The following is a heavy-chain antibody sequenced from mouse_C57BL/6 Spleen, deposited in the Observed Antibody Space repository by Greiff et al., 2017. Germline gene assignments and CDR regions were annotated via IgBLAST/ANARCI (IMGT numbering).Heavy chain of an antibody. CDR3: ARGGFGYAMDY. Sequence: QVQLKQPGAELVKPGASVTLSCKASGYTFTSSWMHWVKQRPGQGLEWIGMIHPNSGSTNYNEKLKIKATLTVDKSSSTAYMQLSSLTSEDSAVYYCARGGFGYAMDYWGQGTSVTVSS. J-gene: IGHJ4*01. CDR1: GYTFTSSW. CDR2: IHPNSGST. V-gene: IGHV1-64*01.